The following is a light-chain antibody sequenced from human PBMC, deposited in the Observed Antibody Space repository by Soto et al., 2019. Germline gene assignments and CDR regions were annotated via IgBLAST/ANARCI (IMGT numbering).Light chain of an antibody. CDR3: QQYGSSPLYT. Sequence: EIVLTQSPGTLSLSPGERATLSCRASQSVSSNYLAWYQQKPGQAPRLLIYDASSRATGIPDRFNGSGSGTDFTLAISRLEPEDFAVYYCQQYGSSPLYTFGQGTKLEIK. V-gene: IGKV3-20*01. CDR2: DAS. J-gene: IGKJ2*01. CDR1: QSVSSNY.